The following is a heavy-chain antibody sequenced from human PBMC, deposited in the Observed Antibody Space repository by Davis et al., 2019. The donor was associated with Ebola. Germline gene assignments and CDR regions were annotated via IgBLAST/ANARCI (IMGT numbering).Heavy chain of an antibody. V-gene: IGHV3-23*01. CDR3: GKADCGGDCRVVDF. Sequence: PGGSLRLSCAASGFTFSSYAMSWVRQAPGKGLEWVSAISGSGGSTYYADSVKGRFTISRDNSKTSLYLQMNSLTSEDTAVYYCGKADCGGDCRVVDFWGQGTLVTVSA. J-gene: IGHJ4*02. CDR1: GFTFSSYA. D-gene: IGHD2-21*02. CDR2: ISGSGGST.